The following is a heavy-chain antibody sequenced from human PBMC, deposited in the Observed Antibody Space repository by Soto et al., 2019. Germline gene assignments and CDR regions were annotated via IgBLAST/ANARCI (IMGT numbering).Heavy chain of an antibody. D-gene: IGHD2-15*01. CDR3: ARGGVVVVVAATRYWCDP. J-gene: IGHJ5*02. CDR2: IYYSGSA. V-gene: IGHV4-31*01. Sequence: QVQLQESGPGLVKPSQTLSLTCTVSGGSISSGGYYWSWIRQHPGKGLEWIGYIYYSGSAYYNPYLTNPPTISVDTSKNQFSLKLSSVTAADTAVYYCARGGVVVVVAATRYWCDPWGQGTLVAVSS. CDR1: GGSISSGGYY.